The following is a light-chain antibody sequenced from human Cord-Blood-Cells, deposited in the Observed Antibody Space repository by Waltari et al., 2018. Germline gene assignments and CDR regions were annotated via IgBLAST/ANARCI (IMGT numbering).Light chain of an antibody. J-gene: IGKJ1*01. CDR2: AAS. CDR3: QQSYSTPRT. V-gene: IGKV1-39*01. Sequence: DIQMTQSPSSLSASVGDRVTITFRASQSISSYLNWYQQKPGKAPKLLIYAASSLQSTVPSRFSGSGSGTDFTLTISSLQPEDFANYYCQQSYSTPRTFGKGTKVEIK. CDR1: QSISSY.